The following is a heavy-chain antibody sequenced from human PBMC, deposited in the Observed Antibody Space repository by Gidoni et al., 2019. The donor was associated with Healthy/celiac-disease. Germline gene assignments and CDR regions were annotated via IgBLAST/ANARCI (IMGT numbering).Heavy chain of an antibody. CDR3: AREARIVVVPAATPSYYYYGMDV. J-gene: IGHJ6*02. CDR1: GYTFTSYY. Sequence: QVQLVQSGAEVKKPGASVKVSCKASGYTFTSYYMHWVRQAPGQGLEWMGIINPSGGSTSYAQKFQGRVTMTRDTSTSTVYMELSSLRSEDTAVYYCAREARIVVVPAATPSYYYYGMDVWGQGTTVTVSS. V-gene: IGHV1-46*01. D-gene: IGHD2-2*01. CDR2: INPSGGST.